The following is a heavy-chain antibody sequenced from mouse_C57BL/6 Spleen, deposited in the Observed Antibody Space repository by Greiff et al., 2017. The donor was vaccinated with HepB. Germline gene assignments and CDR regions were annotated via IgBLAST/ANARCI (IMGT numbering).Heavy chain of an antibody. Sequence: QVQLQQPGAELVRPGSSVKLSCKASGYTFTSYWMHWVKQRPIQGLEWIGNIDPSDSETHYNQKFKDKATLTVDKSSSTAYMQLSSLTSEDSAVYYCARDYYGSSYGYFDVLGTGTTVTVSS. CDR1: GYTFTSYW. CDR2: IDPSDSET. D-gene: IGHD1-1*01. CDR3: ARDYYGSSYGYFDV. J-gene: IGHJ1*03. V-gene: IGHV1-52*01.